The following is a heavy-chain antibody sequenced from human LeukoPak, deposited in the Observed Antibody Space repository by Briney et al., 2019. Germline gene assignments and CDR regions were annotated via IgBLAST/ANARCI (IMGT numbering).Heavy chain of an antibody. CDR1: GYTFIGYY. CDR2: INPNSGGT. J-gene: IGHJ5*02. V-gene: IGHV1-2*02. D-gene: IGHD2-2*01. Sequence: ASVKVSCKVSGYTFIGYYMHWVRQAPGQGLEWMGWINPNSGGTNYAQRFQGRVTMTRDTSITTAYMELSRLRSDDTAVYYCARGRYQLLGHNWFDPWGQGTLVTVSS. CDR3: ARGRYQLLGHNWFDP.